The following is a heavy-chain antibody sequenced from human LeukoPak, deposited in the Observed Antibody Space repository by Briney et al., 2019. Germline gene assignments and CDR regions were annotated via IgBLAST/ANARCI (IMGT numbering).Heavy chain of an antibody. J-gene: IGHJ4*02. Sequence: QSGRSLRLSCAASGFTFSSYGMHWVRQAPGKGLEWMAIISYDGSNKYYADSVKGRFTISRDNSKNTLYLQMNSLRAEDTAVYYSAKDPSEQWLPNYFDYWGQGTLVTVSS. D-gene: IGHD6-19*01. CDR3: AKDPSEQWLPNYFDY. CDR2: ISYDGSNK. CDR1: GFTFSSYG. V-gene: IGHV3-30*18.